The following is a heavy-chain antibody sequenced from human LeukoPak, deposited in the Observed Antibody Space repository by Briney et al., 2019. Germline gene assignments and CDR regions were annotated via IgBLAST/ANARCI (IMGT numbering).Heavy chain of an antibody. CDR3: ARPTRIAVAGCHDAFDI. J-gene: IGHJ3*02. V-gene: IGHV4-61*01. CDR1: GGSVSSGSSY. D-gene: IGHD6-19*01. CDR2: IYYSGST. Sequence: PSGTLSLTCTVSGGSVSSGSSYWSWIRQPPGKGLEWIGYIYYSGSTNYNPSLKSRVTISVDTSKNQFSLKLSSVTAADTAVYYCARPTRIAVAGCHDAFDIWGQGTMVTVSS.